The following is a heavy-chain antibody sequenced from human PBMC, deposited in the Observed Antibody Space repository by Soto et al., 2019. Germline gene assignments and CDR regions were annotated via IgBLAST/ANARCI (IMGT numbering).Heavy chain of an antibody. CDR1: GYTFTGYY. V-gene: IGHV1-2*04. J-gene: IGHJ4*02. D-gene: IGHD3-22*01. CDR3: ARGGPYYYDSSGYPENY. CDR2: INPNSGGT. Sequence: ASVKVSCKASGYTFTGYYMHWVRQAPGQGLEWMGWINPNSGGTNYAQKFQGWVTLTRDTSISTAYMELSRLRSDDTAVYYCARGGPYYYDSSGYPENYWGQGTLVTVSS.